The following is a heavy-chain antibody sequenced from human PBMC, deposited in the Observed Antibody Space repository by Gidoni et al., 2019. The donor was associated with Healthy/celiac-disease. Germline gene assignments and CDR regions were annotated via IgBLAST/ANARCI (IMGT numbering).Heavy chain of an antibody. CDR1: GGSFSGYY. Sequence: QVQLQQWGAGLLKPSETLSLTRAVYGGSFSGYYWSWIRQPPGKGLEWIGEINHSGSTNYNPSLKSRVTISVDTSKNQFSLKLSSVTAADTAVYYCASSTTVVTNWGQGTLVTVSS. D-gene: IGHD4-17*01. CDR3: ASSTTVVTN. V-gene: IGHV4-34*01. CDR2: INHSGST. J-gene: IGHJ4*02.